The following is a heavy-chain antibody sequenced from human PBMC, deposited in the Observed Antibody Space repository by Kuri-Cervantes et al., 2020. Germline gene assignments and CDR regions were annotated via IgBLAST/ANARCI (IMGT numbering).Heavy chain of an antibody. CDR3: AHSRSSSLPFDY. CDR1: GFSLKSSGVS. D-gene: IGHD6-13*01. V-gene: IGHV2-5*02. Sequence: SGPTLVKPTQTLTLTCTFSGFSLKSSGVSVGWIRQSPGKALEWLSLIYWDDDKRYSPSLKSRLTITKDTSKNQVILTMTNMDPVDTATYYCAHSRSSSLPFDYWGQGTLVTVSS. J-gene: IGHJ4*02. CDR2: IYWDDDK.